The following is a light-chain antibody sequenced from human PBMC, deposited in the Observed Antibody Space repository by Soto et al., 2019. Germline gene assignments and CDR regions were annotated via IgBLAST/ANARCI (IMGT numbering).Light chain of an antibody. CDR2: GAS. Sequence: DIQMTQSPSSLSASVGDRVTIPCRASQNITTYLNWYQQKPGKAPKLLIYGASNLQNGVPSRFRGSGAGTDFTLTISSLQPEDFATYYCQQGYSTLTWTFGQGTKVDIK. CDR3: QQGYSTLTWT. J-gene: IGKJ1*01. V-gene: IGKV1-39*01. CDR1: QNITTY.